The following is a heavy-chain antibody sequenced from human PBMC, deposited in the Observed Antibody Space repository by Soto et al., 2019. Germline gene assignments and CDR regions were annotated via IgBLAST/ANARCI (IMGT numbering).Heavy chain of an antibody. CDR1: GYTFTNYW. CDR3: AASIFYYGMDV. V-gene: IGHV5-51*01. D-gene: IGHD3-9*01. Sequence: GESLKISCKGSGYTFTNYWIGWVRQMPGKGLEWMGIIYPGDSDTKYNPSFQGQVTISADKSITTTYLRWTSLKASDTAIYYCAASIFYYGMDVWGQGPTVTVS. CDR2: IYPGDSDT. J-gene: IGHJ6*02.